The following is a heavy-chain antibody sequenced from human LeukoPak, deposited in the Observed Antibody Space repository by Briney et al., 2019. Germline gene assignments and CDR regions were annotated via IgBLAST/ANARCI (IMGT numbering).Heavy chain of an antibody. V-gene: IGHV3-48*01. D-gene: IGHD5-18*01. CDR3: ARDPGYSYAMDS. CDR2: ISHGSTRI. J-gene: IGHJ4*02. CDR1: GFTFSSYA. Sequence: GGSLRLSCVASGFTFSSYAMSWVRQAPGKGLEWISYISHGSTRIFYADFVEGRFTVSRDDAKNALYLQMNSLRVEDTAVYYCARDPGYSYAMDSWGQGILVIVSS.